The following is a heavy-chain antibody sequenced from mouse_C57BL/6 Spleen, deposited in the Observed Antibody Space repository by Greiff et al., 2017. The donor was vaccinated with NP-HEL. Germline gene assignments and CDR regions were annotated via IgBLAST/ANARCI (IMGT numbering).Heavy chain of an antibody. Sequence: VKLMESGAELVRPGASVTLSCKASGYTFTDYEMHWVKQTPVHGLEWIGAIDPETGGTAYNQKFKGKAILTADKSSSTAYMELRSLTSEDSAVYYCRANWERYAMDYWGQGTSVTVSS. D-gene: IGHD4-1*01. V-gene: IGHV1-15*01. CDR3: RANWERYAMDY. CDR2: IDPETGGT. CDR1: GYTFTDYE. J-gene: IGHJ4*01.